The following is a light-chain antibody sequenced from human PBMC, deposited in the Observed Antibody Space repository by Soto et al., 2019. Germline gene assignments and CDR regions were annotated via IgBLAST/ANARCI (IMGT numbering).Light chain of an antibody. V-gene: IGLV2-11*01. J-gene: IGLJ3*02. Sequence: QSALTQPRSVSGSPGQSVTISCTGTSSDVGGYNYVSWYQQHPGKAPKLMIYDVNKRPSGVPDRFSGSKSGNTASLTISGLQAEDEADYSCCSYAGSYTGVFGGGTKLTVL. CDR1: SSDVGGYNY. CDR3: CSYAGSYTGV. CDR2: DVN.